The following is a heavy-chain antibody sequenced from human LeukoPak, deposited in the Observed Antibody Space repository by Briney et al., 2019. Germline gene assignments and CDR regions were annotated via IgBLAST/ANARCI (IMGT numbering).Heavy chain of an antibody. CDR1: GFTVSSDY. CDR3: ARDRGDYDTLDY. V-gene: IGHV3-66*01. Sequence: GGSLRLSCAASGFTVSSDYMSWVRQAPGKGLEWVSVIYSGDSTCYADSVKGRFTVSRDNSKNTLYLQMNSLRDGDTAVYYCARDRGDYDTLDYWGQGTLVIVSS. CDR2: IYSGDST. D-gene: IGHD3-9*01. J-gene: IGHJ4*02.